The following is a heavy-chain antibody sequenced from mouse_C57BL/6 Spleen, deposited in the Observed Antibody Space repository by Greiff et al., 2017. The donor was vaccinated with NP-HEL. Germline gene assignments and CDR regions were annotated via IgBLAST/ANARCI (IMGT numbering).Heavy chain of an antibody. Sequence: EVQLVESGGDLVKPGGSLKLSCAASGFTFSSYGMSWVRQTPDKRLEWVATISSGGSYTYYPDSVKGRFTISRDNAKNTLYLQMSSLKSEDTAMDYCARHKLGLYYFDYWGQGTTLTVSS. CDR2: ISSGGSYT. CDR1: GFTFSSYG. D-gene: IGHD4-1*01. J-gene: IGHJ2*01. V-gene: IGHV5-6*01. CDR3: ARHKLGLYYFDY.